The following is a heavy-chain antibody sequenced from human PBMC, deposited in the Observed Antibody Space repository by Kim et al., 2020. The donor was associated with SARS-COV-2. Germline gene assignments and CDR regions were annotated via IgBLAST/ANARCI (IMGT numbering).Heavy chain of an antibody. CDR2: IKSKTDGGTT. J-gene: IGHJ4*02. V-gene: IGHV3-15*01. CDR1: GFTFSNTW. D-gene: IGHD3-10*01. Sequence: GGSLRLSCAASGFTFSNTWMTWVRQAPGKGLEWAGRIKSKTDGGTTDYAAPVKGRFTISRDDSKNTLYLQMNSLKTEDTAVYYCTTETRYFDSGTTWYLDYWGQGTLLTVSS. CDR3: TTETRYFDSGTTWYLDY.